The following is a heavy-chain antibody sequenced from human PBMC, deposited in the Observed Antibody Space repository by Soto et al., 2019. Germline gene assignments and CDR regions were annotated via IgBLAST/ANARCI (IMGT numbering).Heavy chain of an antibody. D-gene: IGHD3-10*01. CDR3: ARESEHLIGKFDH. J-gene: IGHJ4*01. CDR1: GFTFTRCS. V-gene: IGHV3-21*01. CDR2: ISSTTNYI. Sequence: GGSLRISCAASGFTFTRCSLNWVHKAPRKGLQRVSSISSTTNYIYYEDSMKGRFTVSRDNAKNSVYLDLNSQSAEVTAVYSCARESEHLIGKFDHLGHGTLVTVSS.